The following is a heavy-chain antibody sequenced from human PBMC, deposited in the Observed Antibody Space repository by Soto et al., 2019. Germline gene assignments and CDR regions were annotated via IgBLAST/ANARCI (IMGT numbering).Heavy chain of an antibody. J-gene: IGHJ4*02. CDR3: ARGVGYSSSFLSDY. V-gene: IGHV3-74*01. Sequence: GGSLRLSCAASGFTFSDYWIHWVRQVPGKGLVWVSRINSDETSTNYADSVKGRFTISRDNAKNTLYLQMNSLRDEDTAVYYCARGVGYSSSFLSDYWGQGTLVTVSS. D-gene: IGHD6-6*01. CDR2: INSDETST. CDR1: GFTFSDYW.